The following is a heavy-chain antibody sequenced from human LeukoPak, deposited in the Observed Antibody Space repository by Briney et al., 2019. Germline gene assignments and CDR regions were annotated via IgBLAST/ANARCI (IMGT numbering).Heavy chain of an antibody. CDR1: GGTFSSYA. CDR2: IIPIFGTA. CDR3: AGYDYVWGSYRSQQLDY. D-gene: IGHD3-16*02. J-gene: IGHJ4*02. Sequence: GASVKVSCKASGGTFSSYAISWVRQAPGQGLVWMGGIIPIFGTANYAQKFQGRVTITADKSTSTAYMELSSLRSEDTAVYYYAGYDYVWGSYRSQQLDYWGQGTLVTVSS. V-gene: IGHV1-69*06.